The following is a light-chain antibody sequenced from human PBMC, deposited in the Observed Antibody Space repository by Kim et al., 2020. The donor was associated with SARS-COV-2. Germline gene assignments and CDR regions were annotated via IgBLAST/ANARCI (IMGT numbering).Light chain of an antibody. J-gene: IGKJ1*01. Sequence: PGESATLSCRASQSVSSNLAWYQQKPGQAPRLLIYGASTRATGIPARFSGSGSGTEFTLTISSLQSEDFAVYYCQQYNNWPPWTFGQGTKVDIK. V-gene: IGKV3-15*01. CDR2: GAS. CDR1: QSVSSN. CDR3: QQYNNWPPWT.